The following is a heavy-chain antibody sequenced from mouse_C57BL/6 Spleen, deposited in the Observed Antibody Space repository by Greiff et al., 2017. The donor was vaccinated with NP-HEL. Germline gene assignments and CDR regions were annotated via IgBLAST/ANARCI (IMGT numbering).Heavy chain of an antibody. CDR3: ASRYDEEGFDY. V-gene: IGHV1-80*01. CDR1: GYAFSSYW. J-gene: IGHJ2*01. CDR2: IYPGDGDT. Sequence: VQLQQSGAELVKPGASVKISCKASGYAFSSYWMNWVKQRPGKGLEWIGQIYPGDGDTNYNGKFKGKATLTADKSSSTAYMQLSSLTSEDSAVYFCASRYDEEGFDYWGQGTTLTVSS. D-gene: IGHD2-14*01.